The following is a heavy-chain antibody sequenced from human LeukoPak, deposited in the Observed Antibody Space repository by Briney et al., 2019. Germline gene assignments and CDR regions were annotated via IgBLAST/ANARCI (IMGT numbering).Heavy chain of an antibody. CDR1: GGSFSGYY. J-gene: IGHJ4*02. Sequence: PSETLSLTCAVYGGSFSGYYWRWLRQPPGKGLERIGEINHSGSTNYNPSLKSRVTISVDTSKNQFSLKLSSVTAADTAVYYCAIRRGYSYGYGPWGQGTLVTVSS. V-gene: IGHV4-34*01. CDR2: INHSGST. CDR3: AIRRGYSYGYGP. D-gene: IGHD5-18*01.